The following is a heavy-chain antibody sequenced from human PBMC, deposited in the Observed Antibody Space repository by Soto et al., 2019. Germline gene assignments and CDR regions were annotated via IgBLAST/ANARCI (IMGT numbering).Heavy chain of an antibody. J-gene: IGHJ4*02. D-gene: IGHD1-1*01. Sequence: QVHLVQSGAEERKPGASVKVSCKGSGYTFTSYGIAWVRQAPGQGLEWMGWISAHNDNTNYAQKVQGRVTVTRDTSTSTAYMELRNLRSDDTAVYYCARGRYGDYWGQGALVTVSS. CDR3: ARGRYGDY. CDR2: ISAHNDNT. V-gene: IGHV1-18*01. CDR1: GYTFTSYG.